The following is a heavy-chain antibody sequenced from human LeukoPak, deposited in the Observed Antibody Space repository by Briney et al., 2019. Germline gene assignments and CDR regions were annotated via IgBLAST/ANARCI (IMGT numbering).Heavy chain of an antibody. D-gene: IGHD6-19*01. CDR1: GFTLRNYW. Sequence: TGGSLRLSCEASGFTLRNYWMSWVRQAPGKGLEWVANVKQDGSEKYYVDSVKGRFTISRDNAKNSLHLQMNSLRAEDTAVYYCVRKPDASGWCFDYWGQGTLVTVSS. J-gene: IGHJ4*02. CDR2: VKQDGSEK. CDR3: VRKPDASGWCFDY. V-gene: IGHV3-7*01.